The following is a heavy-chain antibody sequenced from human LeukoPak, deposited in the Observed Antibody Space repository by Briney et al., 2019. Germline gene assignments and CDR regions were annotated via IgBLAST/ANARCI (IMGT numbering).Heavy chain of an antibody. CDR2: ISSNGGST. V-gene: IGHV3-64*01. CDR3: ARDGVNCSSTSCYLRYYYGMDV. J-gene: IGHJ6*02. Sequence: GGSLRLSCAASGFTFSSYAMHWVRQAPGKGLEYVSAISSNGGSTYYANSVKGRFTISRDNSKNTLYLQMGSLRAEDMAVYYCARDGVNCSSTSCYLRYYYGMDVWGQGTTVTVSS. D-gene: IGHD2-2*01. CDR1: GFTFSSYA.